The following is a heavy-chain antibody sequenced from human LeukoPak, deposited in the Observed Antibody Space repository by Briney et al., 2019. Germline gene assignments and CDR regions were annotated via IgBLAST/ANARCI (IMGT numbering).Heavy chain of an antibody. CDR2: IYYSGST. V-gene: IGHV4-59*08. D-gene: IGHD3-10*01. CDR3: ARTYGSGSYYNYP. CDR1: GGSISSYY. J-gene: IGHJ5*02. Sequence: SETLSLTCTVSGGSISSYYWSWIRQPPGKGLEWLGYIYYSGSTNYNPSLKSRVTISVDTSKNQFSLKLSSVTAADTAVYYCARTYGSGSYYNYPWGQGTLVTVSS.